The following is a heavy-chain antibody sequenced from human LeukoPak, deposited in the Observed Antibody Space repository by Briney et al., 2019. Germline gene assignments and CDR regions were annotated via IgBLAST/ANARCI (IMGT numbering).Heavy chain of an antibody. Sequence: ASVKVSWKASGYTFSSYGISWVRQAPGQGREWMGWISVYNGNTKYAQKFQGRVTMTTDTFTSTAYMEVTSLRSDDTAVYYCARDQYDSVWDSHRPYFDYWGQGTLVTVSS. D-gene: IGHD3-16*02. J-gene: IGHJ4*02. CDR2: ISVYNGNT. CDR1: GYTFSSYG. V-gene: IGHV1-18*01. CDR3: ARDQYDSVWDSHRPYFDY.